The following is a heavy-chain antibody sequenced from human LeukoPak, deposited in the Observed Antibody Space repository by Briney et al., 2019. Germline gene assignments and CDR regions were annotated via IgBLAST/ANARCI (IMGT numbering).Heavy chain of an antibody. Sequence: SETLSLTCAVYGGSSSGYYWSWIRQPPGKGLEWIGEINHSGSTNYNPSLKSRVTISVDTSKNQFSLKLSSVTAADTAVYYCARGKYYYGSGSYYYDYYGMDVWGQGTTVTVSS. D-gene: IGHD3-10*01. V-gene: IGHV4-34*01. CDR1: GGSSSGYY. CDR2: INHSGST. CDR3: ARGKYYYGSGSYYYDYYGMDV. J-gene: IGHJ6*02.